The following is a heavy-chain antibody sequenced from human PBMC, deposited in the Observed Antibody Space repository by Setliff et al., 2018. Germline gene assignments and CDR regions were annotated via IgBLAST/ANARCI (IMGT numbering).Heavy chain of an antibody. J-gene: IGHJ4*01. D-gene: IGHD3-3*01. Sequence: GWSLRLSCAASGFSFSSYAMSWVRQAPGKGLEWVSTIIGSGISTYYADSVQGRVTISRDNHKNTLHLQMNSLRVEDTAIYYCAKSPHDFWSGRVFFDYWGQGMLVTVSS. CDR3: AKSPHDFWSGRVFFDY. CDR2: IIGSGIST. V-gene: IGHV3-23*01. CDR1: GFSFSSYA.